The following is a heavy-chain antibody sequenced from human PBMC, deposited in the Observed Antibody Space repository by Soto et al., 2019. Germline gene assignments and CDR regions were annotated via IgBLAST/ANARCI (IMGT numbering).Heavy chain of an antibody. CDR2: INHSGST. V-gene: IGHV4-34*01. J-gene: IGHJ6*03. D-gene: IGHD5-12*01. CDR1: GGSFSGYY. Sequence: QVQLQQWGAGLLKPSETLSLTCAVYGGSFSGYYWSWIRQPPGKGLEWIGEINHSGSTNYNPSLTCRVTISVDTSKNQFSLKLRSVTAADTAVYYCARAQGYGFRNFYYLDVWGKGTTVTVSS. CDR3: ARAQGYGFRNFYYLDV.